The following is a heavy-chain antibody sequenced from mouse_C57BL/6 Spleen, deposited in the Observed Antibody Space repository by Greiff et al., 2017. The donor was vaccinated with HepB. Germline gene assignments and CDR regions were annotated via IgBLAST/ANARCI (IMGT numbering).Heavy chain of an antibody. CDR3: ARNWDGYWYFDV. CDR1: GYTFTSYW. Sequence: QVQLQQPGAELVMPGASVKLSCKASGYTFTSYWMHWVKQRPGQGLEWIGEIDPSDSYTNYTQKFKGKSTLTVDKSSSTAYMQLSSLTSEDSAVYYCARNWDGYWYFDVWGTGTTVTVSS. J-gene: IGHJ1*03. CDR2: IDPSDSYT. D-gene: IGHD4-1*01. V-gene: IGHV1-69*01.